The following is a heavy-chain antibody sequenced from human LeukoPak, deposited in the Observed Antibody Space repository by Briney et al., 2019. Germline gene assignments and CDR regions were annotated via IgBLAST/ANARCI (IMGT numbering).Heavy chain of an antibody. J-gene: IGHJ4*02. CDR2: ISSSSSTI. V-gene: IGHV3-48*01. CDR3: ARDSGEYCSSTSCFSFDY. CDR1: GFTFSSYS. D-gene: IGHD2-2*01. Sequence: GGSLRLSCAASGFTFSSYSMNWVRQAPGKGLEWVSYISSSSSTIYYADSVKGRFTISRDNAKNSLYLQMNSLRAEDTAVYYCARDSGEYCSSTSCFSFDYWGQGTLVTVSS.